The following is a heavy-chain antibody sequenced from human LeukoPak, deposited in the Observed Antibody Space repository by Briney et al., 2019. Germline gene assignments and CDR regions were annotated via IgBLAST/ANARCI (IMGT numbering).Heavy chain of an antibody. Sequence: SETLSLTCTVSGGSISGYYWSWIRQPPGKGLEWIGYIYYSGSTNYNPSLKSRVTISVDTSKNQFSLKLSSVTAADTAVYYCARGMSSSEDFDYWGQGTLVTVSS. CDR3: ARGMSSSEDFDY. V-gene: IGHV4-59*01. D-gene: IGHD6-6*01. CDR2: IYYSGST. J-gene: IGHJ4*02. CDR1: GGSISGYY.